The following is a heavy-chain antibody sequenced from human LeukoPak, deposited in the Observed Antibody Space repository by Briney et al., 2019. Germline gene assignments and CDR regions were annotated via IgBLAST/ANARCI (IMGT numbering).Heavy chain of an antibody. CDR1: GFTFSSYA. Sequence: GSLRLSCSASGFTFSSYAMHWVRQAPWKGLEYVSAISSNGGSTYYADSVKGRFTISRDNSKNTLYLQMSSLRAEDTAVYYCVKGVGRSTSPNLGRHWGQGTLVTVSS. CDR3: VKGVGRSTSPNLGRH. J-gene: IGHJ1*01. V-gene: IGHV3-64D*06. D-gene: IGHD2-2*01. CDR2: ISSNGGST.